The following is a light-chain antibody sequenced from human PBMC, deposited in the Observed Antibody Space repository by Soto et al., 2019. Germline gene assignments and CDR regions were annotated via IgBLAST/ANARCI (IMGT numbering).Light chain of an antibody. V-gene: IGLV1-47*01. CDR2: RNN. CDR3: AAWDDSLSGVV. CDR1: SSNIGRNY. Sequence: QSVLTQPPSASGTPGQRVTVSCSGSSSNIGRNYVYWYQQFPGMAPKLLIFRNNQRPSGVPDRFSGSKSGTSASLAISGLRSEDEADYHCAAWDDSLSGVVFGGGTQLTVL. J-gene: IGLJ3*02.